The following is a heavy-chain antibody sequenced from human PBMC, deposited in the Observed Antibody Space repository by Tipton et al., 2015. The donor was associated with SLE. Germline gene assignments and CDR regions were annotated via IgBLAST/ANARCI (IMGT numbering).Heavy chain of an antibody. CDR2: MNPNSGNT. Sequence: QLVQSGAEVKKPGASVKVSCKASGYTFTSYDINWVRQATGQGLEWMGWMNPNSGNTNYAQKLQGRVTMTTDTSTSTAYMELRSLRSDDTAVYYCATHPLGGSGCFQHWGQGTLVTVAS. J-gene: IGHJ1*01. CDR1: GYTFTSYD. V-gene: IGHV1-8*02. CDR3: ATHPLGGSGCFQH. D-gene: IGHD3-22*01.